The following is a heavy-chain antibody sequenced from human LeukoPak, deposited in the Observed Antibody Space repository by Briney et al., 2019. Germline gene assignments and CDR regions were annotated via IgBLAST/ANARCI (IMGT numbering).Heavy chain of an antibody. CDR2: ITSSGRVL. D-gene: IGHD3-10*01. CDR3: ARLYGSASYNFDY. Sequence: SGGSLRLSCAASGFTFSDYYMSWIRQAPGKGLEWVSCITSSGRVLYNADSVQGRFTISRDNAKNPLYLQMNNLGADDTAVYYCARLYGSASYNFDYWGQGTLVTVSS. J-gene: IGHJ4*02. V-gene: IGHV3-11*04. CDR1: GFTFSDYY.